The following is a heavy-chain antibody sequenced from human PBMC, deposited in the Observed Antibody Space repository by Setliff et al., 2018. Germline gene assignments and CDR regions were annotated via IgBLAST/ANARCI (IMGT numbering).Heavy chain of an antibody. CDR1: GGSFSGYY. D-gene: IGHD3-16*01. V-gene: IGHV4-34*01. CDR2: INHSGST. CDR3: ARDLRNRGGRYFDY. Sequence: SETLSLTCAVYGGSFSGYYWSWIRQPPGKGLEWIGEINHSGSTNYNPSLKRRVTISGETSKNQFSLKLSSVTAADTAVYYCARDLRNRGGRYFDYWGQGTLVTVSS. J-gene: IGHJ4*02.